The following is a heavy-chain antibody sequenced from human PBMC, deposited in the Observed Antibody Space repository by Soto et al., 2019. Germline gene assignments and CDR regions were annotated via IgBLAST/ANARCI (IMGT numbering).Heavy chain of an antibody. V-gene: IGHV3-23*01. D-gene: IGHD6-19*01. J-gene: IGHJ3*02. CDR3: AFHGGAGVDI. CDR1: GFTFSSYA. CDR2: ITSGGST. Sequence: EMQLSESGGGLVQPGGSLRLSCAASGFTFSSYAMTWVRQSPGKGLEWVSAITSGGSTYYADSVKGRFTISRDNTKNTLYLQLNSLRAEDTAVHYFAFHGGAGVDIWGQGTMVTVSS.